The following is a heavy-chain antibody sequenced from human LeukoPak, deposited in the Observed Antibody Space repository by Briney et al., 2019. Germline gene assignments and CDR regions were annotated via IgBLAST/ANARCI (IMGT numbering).Heavy chain of an antibody. CDR1: GFTFSSYS. CDR2: ISSSSTI. D-gene: IGHD3-22*01. V-gene: IGHV3-48*01. CDR3: ARADSSGYYHPIN. Sequence: PGGSLRLSCAASGFTFSSYSMNWVRQAPGKALEWVSYISSSSTIYYADSVKGRFTISRDNAKNSLYLQMNSLRAEDTAVYYCARADSSGYYHPINWGQGTLVTVSS. J-gene: IGHJ4*02.